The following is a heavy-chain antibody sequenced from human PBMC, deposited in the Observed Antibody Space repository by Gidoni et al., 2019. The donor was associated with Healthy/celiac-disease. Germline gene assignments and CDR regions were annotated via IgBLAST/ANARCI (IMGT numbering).Heavy chain of an antibody. CDR1: GSSFRTPG. J-gene: IGHJ6*02. CDR3: AKDLIRIVVVPAAIPYYYYGMDV. CDR2: ISYDGSNK. D-gene: IGHD2-2*02. Sequence: QVQLVESRGGVVQPGMSMRRACAAPGSSFRTPGMLWDRHAPGKGLEWVAVISYDGSNKYYAYTVKGRFTISRDNSKNTLYLQMNSLRAEDTAVYYCAKDLIRIVVVPAAIPYYYYGMDVWGQGTTVTVSS. V-gene: IGHV3-30*18.